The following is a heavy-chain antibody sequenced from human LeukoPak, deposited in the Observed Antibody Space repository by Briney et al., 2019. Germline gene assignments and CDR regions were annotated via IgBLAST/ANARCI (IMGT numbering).Heavy chain of an antibody. J-gene: IGHJ4*02. CDR1: GDSLSSAVYY. V-gene: IGHV4-61*08. D-gene: IGHD4-23*01. CDR3: VAPRTNSGFVYY. CDR2: IYYTGSI. Sequence: SETLSLTCTVSGDSLSSAVYYWSWGRQPPGKGVDYIECIYYTGSINYNPSRKSRVTLSVDTSKNQFSLNLSSVTAADPAVYFCVAPRTNSGFVYYWGQGTLVTVSS.